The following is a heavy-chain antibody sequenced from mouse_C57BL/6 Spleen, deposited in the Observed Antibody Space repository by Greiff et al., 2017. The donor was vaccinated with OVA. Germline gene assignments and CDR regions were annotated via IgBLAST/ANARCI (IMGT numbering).Heavy chain of an antibody. CDR1: GFSLTSYG. D-gene: IGHD3-3*01. V-gene: IGHV2-5*01. CDR2: IWRGGST. CDR3: AKKAGRDYAMDY. Sequence: VKLMESGPGLVQPSQSLSITCTVSGFSLTSYGVHWVRQSPGKGLEWLGVIWRGGSTDYNAAFMSRLSITKDNSKSQVFFKMNSLQADDTAIYYCAKKAGRDYAMDYWGQGTSVTVSS. J-gene: IGHJ4*01.